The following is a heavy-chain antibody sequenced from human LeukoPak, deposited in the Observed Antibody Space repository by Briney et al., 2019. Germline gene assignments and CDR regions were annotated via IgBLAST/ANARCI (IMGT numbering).Heavy chain of an antibody. CDR1: GYSFTSYW. Sequence: GESLKISCKGSGYSFTSYWIGWVRQMPGKGLEWMGIIYPGDSDTRYSPSFQGQVTISADKSISTAYLQWSSLKASDTAMYYCASSLWFGDENWFDPWAREPWSPSPQ. V-gene: IGHV5-51*01. D-gene: IGHD3-10*01. CDR3: ASSLWFGDENWFDP. CDR2: IYPGDSDT. J-gene: IGHJ5*02.